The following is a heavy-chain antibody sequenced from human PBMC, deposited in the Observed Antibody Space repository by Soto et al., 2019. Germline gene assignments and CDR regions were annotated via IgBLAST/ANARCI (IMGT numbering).Heavy chain of an antibody. D-gene: IGHD1-1*01. CDR2: INGDGRIT. CDR1: GFTIGNYW. V-gene: IGHV3-74*03. CDR3: ARDFTTAETPGDDFDY. Sequence: EVHLVESGGGLVQPGGSLRLSCAVSGFTIGNYWMHWVRQAPGKGLMWVSRINGDGRITTYADSVEGRFTISRDNAKNTVSLEMNSLRVEDTAIYYCARDFTTAETPGDDFDYWGQGTLVTVSS. J-gene: IGHJ4*02.